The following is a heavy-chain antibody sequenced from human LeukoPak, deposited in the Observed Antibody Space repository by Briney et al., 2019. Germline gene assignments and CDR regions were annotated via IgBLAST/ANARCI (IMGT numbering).Heavy chain of an antibody. V-gene: IGHV3-66*02. D-gene: IGHD3-22*01. CDR1: GFTVSSNY. CDR2: IYSGGST. J-gene: IGHJ4*02. Sequence: GGSLRLSCAASGFTVSSNYMSWVRQAPGKGLEWVSVIYSGGSTYYADSVKGRFTISRDNSKNTLYLQMNSLRAEGTAVYYCASGKRSSGYAPLPYWGQGTLVTVSS. CDR3: ASGKRSSGYAPLPY.